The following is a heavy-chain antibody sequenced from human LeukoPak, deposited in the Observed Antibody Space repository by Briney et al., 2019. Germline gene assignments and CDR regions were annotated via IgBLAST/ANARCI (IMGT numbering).Heavy chain of an antibody. D-gene: IGHD3-16*01. V-gene: IGHV3-20*04. CDR1: GFTFDDYG. Sequence: GGSLRLSCAASGFTFDDYGMSWVRRAPGKGLEWVSGISWNGGSTGYADSVKGRFTISRDNAKNSLYLQMNSLTAEDTALYYCARNGGGGYYYYMDVWGKGTTVTVSS. CDR2: ISWNGGST. J-gene: IGHJ6*03. CDR3: ARNGGGGYYYYMDV.